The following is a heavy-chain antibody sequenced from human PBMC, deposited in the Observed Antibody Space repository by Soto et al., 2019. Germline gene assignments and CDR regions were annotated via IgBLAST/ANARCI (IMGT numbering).Heavy chain of an antibody. CDR1: GFTVSSYA. V-gene: IGHV3-23*01. J-gene: IGHJ4*02. CDR2: ISGSGDRT. Sequence: GGSLRLSCAASGFTVSSYAMGWVRQAAGKGLEWVPGISGSGDRTYCADSEKGRFTISRDNSKNTLYLQMNSLRAEDTAVYYCAKDRGSSVYSDFDCWGQGILVTVSS. CDR3: AKDRGSSVYSDFDC. D-gene: IGHD6-13*01.